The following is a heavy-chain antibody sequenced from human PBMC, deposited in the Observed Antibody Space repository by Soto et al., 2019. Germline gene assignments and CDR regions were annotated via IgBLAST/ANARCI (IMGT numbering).Heavy chain of an antibody. Sequence: ASVKVSCKASGYTFTGYYMHWVRQAPGQGLEWMGWINHNSGGTNYAQKFQGWVTMTRDTSISTAYMELSRLRSDDTAVYYCARGGRGSTSGDLGAFDIWGQGTMVTVSS. V-gene: IGHV1-2*04. CDR2: INHNSGGT. J-gene: IGHJ3*02. D-gene: IGHD1-26*01. CDR3: ARGGRGSTSGDLGAFDI. CDR1: GYTFTGYY.